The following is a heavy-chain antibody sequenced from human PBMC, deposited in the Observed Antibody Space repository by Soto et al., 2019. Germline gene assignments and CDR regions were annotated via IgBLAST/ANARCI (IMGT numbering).Heavy chain of an antibody. CDR1: GGTFSSYA. D-gene: IGHD6-13*01. Sequence: GASVKVSCKASGGTFSSYAISWVRQAPGQGLEWMGGIIPIFGTTNYAQKFQGRVTITTDKSTSTAYMELSSLRSDDTAVYYCARSGSRIAAAGTYYYYYYMDVWGKGTTVTVSS. J-gene: IGHJ6*03. CDR3: ARSGSRIAAAGTYYYYYYMDV. V-gene: IGHV1-69*05. CDR2: IIPIFGTT.